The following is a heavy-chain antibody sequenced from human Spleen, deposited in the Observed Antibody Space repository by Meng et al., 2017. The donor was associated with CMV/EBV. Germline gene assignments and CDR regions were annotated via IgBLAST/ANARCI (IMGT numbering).Heavy chain of an antibody. D-gene: IGHD1-7*01. CDR3: ARDVSGTETLAYYYYNGMDV. V-gene: IGHV1-18*01. CDR2: ISAYNGDT. CDR1: GYIFTKYG. J-gene: IGHJ6*02. Sequence: ASVKVSCKASGYIFTKYGVNWMRQAPGQGPEWMGWISAYNGDTMYAPQLQGRVTMTTDTSTSTAYMELRGLRSDDTAVYYCARDVSGTETLAYYYYNGMDVWGQGTTVTVSS.